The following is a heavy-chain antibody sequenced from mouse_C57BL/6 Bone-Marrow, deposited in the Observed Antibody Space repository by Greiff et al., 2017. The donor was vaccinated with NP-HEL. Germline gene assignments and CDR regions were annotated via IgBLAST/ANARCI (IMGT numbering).Heavy chain of an antibody. CDR2: SRNKANDYTT. CDR1: GFTFSDFY. J-gene: IGHJ3*01. D-gene: IGHD2-4*01. Sequence: EVQVVESGGGLVQSGRSLRLSCATSGFTFSDFYMEWVRQAPGKGLEWIAASRNKANDYTTEYSASVKGRFIVSRDTSQSILYLQMNALRAEDTAIYYCARDAADYDWFAYWGQGTLVTVSA. V-gene: IGHV7-1*01. CDR3: ARDAADYDWFAY.